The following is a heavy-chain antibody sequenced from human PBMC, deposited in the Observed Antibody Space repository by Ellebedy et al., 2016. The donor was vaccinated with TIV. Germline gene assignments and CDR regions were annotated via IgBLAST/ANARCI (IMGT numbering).Heavy chain of an antibody. D-gene: IGHD3-10*01. V-gene: IGHV3-30*18. J-gene: IGHJ6*03. CDR2: ISYDGSNK. CDR1: GFTFSNYG. CDR3: AKHPAVGSYYYMDV. Sequence: GESLKISCAASGFTFSNYGMHWVRQAPGKGLEWVAVISYDGSNKYYADSVKGRFTISRDNSKNTLYLQGNSLRAEDTAIYFCAKHPAVGSYYYMDVWGKGTTVTVSS.